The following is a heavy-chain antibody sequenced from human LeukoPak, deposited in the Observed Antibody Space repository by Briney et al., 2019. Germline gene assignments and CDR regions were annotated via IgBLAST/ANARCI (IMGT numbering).Heavy chain of an antibody. V-gene: IGHV1-69*04. CDR3: ARVPGEMATRKCFFDY. CDR2: IIPIVDIA. J-gene: IGHJ4*02. Sequence: SVKVSCKASGGTFSSYVISWVRQAPGQGLEWMGRIIPIVDIANYAQKFQGRVTITADKSTSTVYMELSSLRSEDTAMYYCARVPGEMATRKCFFDYWGQGTLVTVSS. CDR1: GGTFSSYV. D-gene: IGHD5-24*01.